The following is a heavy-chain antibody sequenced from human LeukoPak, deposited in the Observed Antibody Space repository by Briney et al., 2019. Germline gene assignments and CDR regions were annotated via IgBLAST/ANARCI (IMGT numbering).Heavy chain of an antibody. V-gene: IGHV4-59*01. CDR3: ARDPGTNWYAFDI. Sequence: SETLSLTCTVSGGSISSYYWSWIRQPPGKGLEWIGYIYYSGSTNYNPSLKSRVTISVDTSKNQFSLKLSSVTAADMAVYYCARDPGTNWYAFDIWGQGTMVTVSS. CDR1: GGSISSYY. CDR2: IYYSGST. D-gene: IGHD2-2*01. J-gene: IGHJ3*02.